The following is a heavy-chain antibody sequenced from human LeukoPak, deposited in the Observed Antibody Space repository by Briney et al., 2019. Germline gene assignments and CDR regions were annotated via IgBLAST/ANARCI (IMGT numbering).Heavy chain of an antibody. J-gene: IGHJ4*02. V-gene: IGHV1-2*02. CDR1: GYTFTGYY. D-gene: IGHD3-10*01. CDR2: INTNSGGT. Sequence: ASVKVSCKASGYTFTGYYMHWVRQAPGQGLEWMGWINTNSGGTNYAQKFQGRVTMTRDTSISTAYMELSRLRSDDTAVYYCAVLNTPPDYLPYYYGSGSYSSSFDYWGQGTLVTVSS. CDR3: AVLNTPPDYLPYYYGSGSYSSSFDY.